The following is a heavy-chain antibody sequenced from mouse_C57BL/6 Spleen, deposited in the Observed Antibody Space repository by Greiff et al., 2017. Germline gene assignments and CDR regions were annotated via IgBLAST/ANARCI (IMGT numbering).Heavy chain of an antibody. J-gene: IGHJ2*01. Sequence: EVQLVESGGGLVQPGGSLSLSCAASGFTFTDYYMSWVRQPPGKALEWLGFLRNKANGYTTEYSASVKGRFTISRDNSQSILYLQMNALRAEDSATYYCARYRTGYYFDYWGQGTTLTVSS. D-gene: IGHD4-1*01. CDR3: ARYRTGYYFDY. CDR1: GFTFTDYY. CDR2: LRNKANGYTT. V-gene: IGHV7-3*01.